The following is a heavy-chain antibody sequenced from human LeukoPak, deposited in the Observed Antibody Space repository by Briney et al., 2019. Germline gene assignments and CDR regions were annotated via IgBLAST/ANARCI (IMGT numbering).Heavy chain of an antibody. J-gene: IGHJ5*02. Sequence: ASVKVSCKAAGYTFTGYYMFWVRQAPGQGLEWMGRINPNSGGTNYAQKFQGRVTMTRDTSISAAYMELSRLRSDDTAVYYCARGYCSGGSCYSVENWFDPWGQGTLVTVSS. D-gene: IGHD2-15*01. CDR1: GYTFTGYY. CDR2: INPNSGGT. V-gene: IGHV1-2*06. CDR3: ARGYCSGGSCYSVENWFDP.